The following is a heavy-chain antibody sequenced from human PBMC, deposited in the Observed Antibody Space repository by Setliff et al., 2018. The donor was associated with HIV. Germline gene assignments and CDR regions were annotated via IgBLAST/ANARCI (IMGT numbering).Heavy chain of an antibody. CDR1: GYTFTSYH. J-gene: IGHJ6*03. CDR3: AREESITIFGVPIWGYYYYYMDV. Sequence: GASVKVSCKASGYTFTSYHMYWVRQAPGQGLEWMGAINPSGGSTRYAQKFQGRVTMTRDTSTSTVYMELSSLRSEDTAVYYCAREESITIFGVPIWGYYYYYMDVWGKGTTVTVSS. CDR2: INPSGGST. V-gene: IGHV1-46*01. D-gene: IGHD3-3*01.